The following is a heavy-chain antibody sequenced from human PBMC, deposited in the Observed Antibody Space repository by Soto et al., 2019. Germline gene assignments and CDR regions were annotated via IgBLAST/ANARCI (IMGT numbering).Heavy chain of an antibody. V-gene: IGHV4-30-4*01. CDR2: IYYSGST. CDR1: GGSISSGDYY. CDR3: ASLEYYYDSSGYYSAFDY. Sequence: QVQLQESGPGLVKPSQTLSLTCTVSGGSISSGDYYWSWIRQPPGKGLEWIGYIYYSGSTYYNPSLKSRVTISVDTSKNQFSLKLSSVTVADTAVYYCASLEYYYDSSGYYSAFDYWGQGTLVTVSS. D-gene: IGHD3-22*01. J-gene: IGHJ4*02.